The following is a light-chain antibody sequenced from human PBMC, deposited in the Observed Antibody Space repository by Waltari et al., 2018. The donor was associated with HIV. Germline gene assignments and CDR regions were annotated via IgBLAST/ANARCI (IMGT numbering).Light chain of an antibody. CDR1: SGHSSYA. CDR3: QTWGTGIHVV. Sequence: QLVLTQSPSASASLGASVKLTCTLSSGHSSYAIAWHQQQPEKAPRYLMRLNSDGSHTKGEGIPDRFSGSSSGAERYLIISSLQSEDEADYYCQTWGTGIHVVFGGGTKLTVL. CDR2: LNSDGSH. J-gene: IGLJ3*02. V-gene: IGLV4-69*01.